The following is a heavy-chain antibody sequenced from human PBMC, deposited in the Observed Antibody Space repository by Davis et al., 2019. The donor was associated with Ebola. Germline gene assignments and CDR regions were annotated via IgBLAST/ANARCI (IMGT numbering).Heavy chain of an antibody. CDR1: GYTFTSYG. Sequence: ASVKVSCKASGYTFTSYGISWVRQAPGQGLEWMGWNSAYNGNTNYAQKLQGRVTMTTDTSTSTAYIELRSLRSDDTAVYYFARVSQLEWLNEAIYYYYGMDVWGQGTTVTVSS. CDR3: ARVSQLEWLNEAIYYYYGMDV. D-gene: IGHD5-12*01. V-gene: IGHV1-18*01. J-gene: IGHJ6*02. CDR2: NSAYNGNT.